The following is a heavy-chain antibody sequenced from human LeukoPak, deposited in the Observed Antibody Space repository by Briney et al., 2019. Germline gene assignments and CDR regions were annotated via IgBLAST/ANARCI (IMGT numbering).Heavy chain of an antibody. CDR1: GFTFSSYS. Sequence: AGGSLRLSCAASGFTFSSYSMNWVRQAPGKGLEWVSYISSSGSTIYYADSVKGRFTISRDNAKNSLYLQMNSLRAEDTAVYYCARYDFWSGLNVFDYWGQGTLVTVSS. J-gene: IGHJ4*02. CDR2: ISSSGSTI. V-gene: IGHV3-48*04. D-gene: IGHD3/OR15-3a*01. CDR3: ARYDFWSGLNVFDY.